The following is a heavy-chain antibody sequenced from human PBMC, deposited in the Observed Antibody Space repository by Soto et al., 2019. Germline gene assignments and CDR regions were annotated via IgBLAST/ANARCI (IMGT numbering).Heavy chain of an antibody. CDR2: TYYRSKWYN. V-gene: IGHV6-1*01. D-gene: IGHD3-10*01. CDR3: ARERGVLSEAFDI. CDR1: RDSVSSNSAA. Sequence: QVQLQQSGPGLVKPSQTLSLTCAISRDSVSSNSAAWNWLRQSPSRGLEWLGRTYYRSKWYNDYAPSVKSQITINPDTSRNQFSLQLNSVTPEDTAVYYCARERGVLSEAFDIWGQGTVVTVSS. J-gene: IGHJ3*02.